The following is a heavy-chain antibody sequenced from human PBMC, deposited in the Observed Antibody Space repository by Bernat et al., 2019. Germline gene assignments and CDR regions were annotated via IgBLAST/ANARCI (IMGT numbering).Heavy chain of an antibody. Sequence: QVQLVESGGGVVQPGRSLRLSCAASGFTFSSYAMHWVRQAPGKGLEWVAVISYDGSNKYYADSVKGRFTISRDNSKNTLYLQMNSLRAEDTAMYYCARDVQTLIAAAGTLYNGGWSSPLDYWGQGTLVTVSS. J-gene: IGHJ4*02. CDR3: ARDVQTLIAAAGTLYNGGWSSPLDY. D-gene: IGHD6-13*01. CDR2: ISYDGSNK. CDR1: GFTFSSYA. V-gene: IGHV3-30-3*01.